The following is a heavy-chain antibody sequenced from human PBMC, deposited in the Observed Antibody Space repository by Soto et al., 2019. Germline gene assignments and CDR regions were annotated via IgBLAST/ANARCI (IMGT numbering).Heavy chain of an antibody. V-gene: IGHV4-59*01. CDR2: IYYSGST. CDR3: ARSLSTWYYFDY. D-gene: IGHD6-13*01. Sequence: SETLSLTCTVSGGSISSYYWSWIRQSPGKGLECIGYIYYSGSTNYNPSLKSRVTISVDTSKNQFSLKLSSVTAADTAMYYCARSLSTWYYFDYWGQGTLVTVSS. J-gene: IGHJ4*02. CDR1: GGSISSYY.